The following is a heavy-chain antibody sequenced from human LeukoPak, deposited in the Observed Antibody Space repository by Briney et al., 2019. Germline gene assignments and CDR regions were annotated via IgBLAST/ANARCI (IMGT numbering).Heavy chain of an antibody. CDR1: GFNFSAYW. CDR3: AKGVTTVRIYYHGMDV. D-gene: IGHD4-17*01. J-gene: IGHJ6*02. V-gene: IGHV3-23*01. CDR2: ISGSGDSR. Sequence: GGSLRLSCAASGFNFSAYWTTWVRQAPGKGLEWVSLISGSGDSRYYADSVKGRFTISRDNAKNTLWLQMNSLRAEDTDVYYCAKGVTTVRIYYHGMDVWGQGTTVTVSS.